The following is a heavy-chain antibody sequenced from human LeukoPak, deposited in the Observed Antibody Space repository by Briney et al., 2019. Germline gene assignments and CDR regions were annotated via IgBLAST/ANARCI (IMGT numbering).Heavy chain of an antibody. Sequence: PSETLFLTCAVYGGSFSGYYWSWIRQPPGKGLEWIGEINHSGSTNYNPSLKSRVTILVDTSKNQFSLKLSSVTAADTAVYNCARGHSPVTTKVSYFQHWGQGTLVTVSS. CDR3: ARGHSPVTTKVSYFQH. V-gene: IGHV4-34*01. D-gene: IGHD4-17*01. CDR1: GGSFSGYY. CDR2: INHSGST. J-gene: IGHJ1*01.